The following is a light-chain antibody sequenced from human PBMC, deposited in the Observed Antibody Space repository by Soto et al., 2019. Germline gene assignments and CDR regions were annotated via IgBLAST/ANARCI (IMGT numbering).Light chain of an antibody. V-gene: IGKV1-5*01. CDR2: DAS. CDR1: QSISSW. Sequence: DLQMNKSPSTLSATVGARVTITCRASQSISSWLAWYQQKPGKAPNLLIYDASSLQSGVPSRFSGSGSGTAGTLTISSLHTEDGETYYGQQSYSTPLTFGGGTKGDIK. CDR3: QQSYSTPLT. J-gene: IGKJ4*01.